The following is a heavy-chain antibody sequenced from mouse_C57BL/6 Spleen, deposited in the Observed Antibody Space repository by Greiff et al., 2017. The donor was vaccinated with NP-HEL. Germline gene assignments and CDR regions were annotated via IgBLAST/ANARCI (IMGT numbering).Heavy chain of an antibody. J-gene: IGHJ3*01. V-gene: IGHV1-80*01. CDR1: GYAFSSYW. D-gene: IGHD2-1*01. Sequence: QVQLQQSGAELVKPGASVKISCKASGYAFSSYWMNWVKQRPGKGLEWIGQIYPGDGDTNYNGKFKGKATLTADKSSSTAYMQLNSLTSEDSAVYFCAREEGYGNYGGFAYWGQGTLVTVSA. CDR3: AREEGYGNYGGFAY. CDR2: IYPGDGDT.